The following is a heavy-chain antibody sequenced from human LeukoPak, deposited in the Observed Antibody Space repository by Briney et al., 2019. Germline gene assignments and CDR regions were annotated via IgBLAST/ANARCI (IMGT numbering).Heavy chain of an antibody. J-gene: IGHJ4*02. CDR3: ARGITSGPRRYDVRNFDY. CDR2: INLDGSEK. D-gene: IGHD5-12*01. V-gene: IGHV3-7*01. Sequence: GGSLRLSCAASGFTFTRYWMSWVRQAPGKGLEWVANINLDGSEKYYVDSVKGRFTISRDNAKNSLYLQMNSLRAEDTAVYYCARGITSGPRRYDVRNFDYWGQGTPVTVSS. CDR1: GFTFTRYW.